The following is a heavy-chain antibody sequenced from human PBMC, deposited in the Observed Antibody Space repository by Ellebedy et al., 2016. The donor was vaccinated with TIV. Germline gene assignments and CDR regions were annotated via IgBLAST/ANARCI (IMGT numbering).Heavy chain of an antibody. J-gene: IGHJ5*02. D-gene: IGHD3-10*01. V-gene: IGHV4-39*01. Sequence: MPSDTLSLTCTVSGGSISSSSYYWGWIRQPPGKGLEWIGSIYYSGSTSYNPSLKSRVTISVDTSKNQFPLKLSSVTAADTAVYYCSSHMVRESTWFDPWGQGTLVTVSS. CDR3: SSHMVRESTWFDP. CDR2: IYYSGST. CDR1: GGSISSSSYY.